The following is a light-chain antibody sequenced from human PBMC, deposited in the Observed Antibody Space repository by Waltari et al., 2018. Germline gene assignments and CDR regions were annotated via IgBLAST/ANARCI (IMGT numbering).Light chain of an antibody. Sequence: QSALTQPRSVSGSPGQSVTMSCTGTTSDVGGYNYVSWYQQHAGKVPKLMIYDVTTRPSGVPNRFSGSKSGNTASLTISGLQAEDEADYYCCSYSGTYTFVVFGGGTKLTVL. CDR1: TSDVGGYNY. V-gene: IGLV2-11*01. CDR2: DVT. CDR3: CSYSGTYTFVV. J-gene: IGLJ2*01.